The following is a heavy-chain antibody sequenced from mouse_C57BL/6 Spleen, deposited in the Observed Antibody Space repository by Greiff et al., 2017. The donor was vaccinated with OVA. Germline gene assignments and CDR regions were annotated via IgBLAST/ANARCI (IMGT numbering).Heavy chain of an antibody. CDR2: IRLKSDNYAT. Sequence: EVKLMESGGGLVQPGGSMKLSCVASGFTFSNYWMNWVRQSPEKGLEWVAQIRLKSDNYATHYAESVKGRFTISRDDSKSSVYLQMNNLRAEDTGIYYCTARDRYWYFDVWGTGTTVTVSS. D-gene: IGHD3-3*01. V-gene: IGHV6-3*01. CDR1: GFTFSNYW. J-gene: IGHJ1*03. CDR3: TARDRYWYFDV.